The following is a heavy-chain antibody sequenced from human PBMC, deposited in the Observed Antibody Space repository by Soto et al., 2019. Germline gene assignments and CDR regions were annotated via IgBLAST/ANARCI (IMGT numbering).Heavy chain of an antibody. CDR3: ARDRGIRAVAGSRRTRNYYGMDV. D-gene: IGHD6-19*01. CDR1: GFTFSSYW. V-gene: IGHV3-74*01. CDR2: INSDGSST. Sequence: GGSLRLSCAASGFTFSSYWMHWVRQASGKGLVWVSRINSDGSSTSYADSVKGRFTISRDNAKNTLYLQMNSLRAEDTAVYYCARDRGIRAVAGSRRTRNYYGMDVWGQGTTVTVSS. J-gene: IGHJ6*02.